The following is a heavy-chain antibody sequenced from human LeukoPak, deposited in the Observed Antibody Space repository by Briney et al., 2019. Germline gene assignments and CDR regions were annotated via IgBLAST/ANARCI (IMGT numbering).Heavy chain of an antibody. J-gene: IGHJ2*01. CDR3: ARGEGSHYDFWSGYYKEADYFDL. V-gene: IGHV4-34*01. CDR2: INHSGST. D-gene: IGHD3-3*01. Sequence: SETLSLTCAVYGGSFSSYYWSWIRQPPGKGLEWIGEINHSGSTNYNPSLKSRVTISVDTSKNQFSLKLSSVTAADTAVYYCARGEGSHYDFWSGYYKEADYFDLWGRGTLVTVSS. CDR1: GGSFSSYY.